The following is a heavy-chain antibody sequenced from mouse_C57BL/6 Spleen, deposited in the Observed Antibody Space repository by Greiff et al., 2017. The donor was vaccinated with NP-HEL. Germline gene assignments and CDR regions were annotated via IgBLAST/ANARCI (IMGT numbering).Heavy chain of an antibody. Sequence: QVQLQQPGTELVKPGASVKLSCTASGYTFTSYWMHWVKQRPGQGLEWIGNINPSNGGTNYNEKFKSKATLTVDKSSSTAYMKLSSLTAEDSAVYYCARRRSNCLDWYFDVWGTGTTVTVSS. CDR2: INPSNGGT. CDR3: ARRRSNCLDWYFDV. D-gene: IGHD2-5*01. J-gene: IGHJ1*03. CDR1: GYTFTSYW. V-gene: IGHV1-53*01.